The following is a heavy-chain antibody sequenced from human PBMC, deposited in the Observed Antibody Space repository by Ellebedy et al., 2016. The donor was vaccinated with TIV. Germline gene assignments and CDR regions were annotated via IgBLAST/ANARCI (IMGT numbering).Heavy chain of an antibody. CDR2: VNEDGSEE. Sequence: PGGSLRLSCAASGFAFSNFAMSWVRQAPGKGLEWVANVNEDGSEEHYVDSVKGRFTISRDNDKNSLYLHMDSLRAEDTAIYYCARSSSSWYFWGQGTLVTVSS. D-gene: IGHD6-13*01. CDR1: GFAFSNFA. J-gene: IGHJ4*02. V-gene: IGHV3-7*01. CDR3: ARSSSSWYF.